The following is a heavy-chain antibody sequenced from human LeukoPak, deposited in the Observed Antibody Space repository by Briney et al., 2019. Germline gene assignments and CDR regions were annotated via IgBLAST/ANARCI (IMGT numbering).Heavy chain of an antibody. CDR1: GFSFSSYG. D-gene: IGHD6-13*01. CDR2: ISGGGSTT. J-gene: IGHJ4*02. V-gene: IGHV3-23*01. CDR3: ARVAAPRSNDY. Sequence: GGSLRLSCAASGFSFSSYGMNWVRQAPGKGLEWVAVISGGGSTTIYADSVKGRFTISRDDSKKTLYLQMNSLKTEDTAVYFCARVAAPRSNDYWGQGTLVTVSS.